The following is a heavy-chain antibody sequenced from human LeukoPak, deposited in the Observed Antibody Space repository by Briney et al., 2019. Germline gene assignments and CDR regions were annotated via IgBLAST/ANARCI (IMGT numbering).Heavy chain of an antibody. V-gene: IGHV3-48*03. Sequence: PGGSLRLSCAASGFTFSSYEMNWVRQAPGKGLEWVSYISSSGSTIYYADSVKGRFTISRDNAKNSLYLQMNSLRAEDTAVYYCARASGYCSGGSCYDWFDPWGQGTLVTVSS. CDR3: ARASGYCSGGSCYDWFDP. J-gene: IGHJ5*02. D-gene: IGHD2-15*01. CDR1: GFTFSSYE. CDR2: ISSSGSTI.